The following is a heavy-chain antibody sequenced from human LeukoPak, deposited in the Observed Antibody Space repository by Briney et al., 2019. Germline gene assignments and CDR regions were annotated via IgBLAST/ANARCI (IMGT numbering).Heavy chain of an antibody. CDR1: GFTFSNYG. Sequence: GGSLRLSCAASGFTFSNYGMTWVRQAPGKGLEWVSAISGTGGYTYYTDSVKGRFTISRDNSKNTLYLEMNSLKFEEPAIYYCAKSFSSRFGSPRVQYSLDYWAREPWSPSPQ. CDR2: ISGTGGYT. D-gene: IGHD2/OR15-2a*01. V-gene: IGHV3-23*01. CDR3: AKSFSSRFGSPRVQYSLDY. J-gene: IGHJ4*02.